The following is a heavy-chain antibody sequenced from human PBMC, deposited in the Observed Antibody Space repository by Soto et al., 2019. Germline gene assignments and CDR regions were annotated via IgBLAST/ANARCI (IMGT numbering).Heavy chain of an antibody. CDR1: GGSISSSSYY. D-gene: IGHD4-17*01. CDR2: IYYSGST. Sequence: SETLSLTCTVSGGSISSSSYYWGWIRQPPGKGLEWIGTIYYSGSTYYNPSLKSRVTISVDTSTNQFSLKLSSVTAADTAVYYCVSRRRYGDIPYYYYYMDVWGKGTTVTVSS. V-gene: IGHV4-39*01. CDR3: VSRRRYGDIPYYYYYMDV. J-gene: IGHJ6*03.